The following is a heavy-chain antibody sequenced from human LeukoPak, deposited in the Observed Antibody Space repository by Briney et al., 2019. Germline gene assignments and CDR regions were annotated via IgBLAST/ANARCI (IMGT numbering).Heavy chain of an antibody. J-gene: IGHJ4*02. Sequence: SVKVSCKASGGTFSSYAISWVRQAPGQGLEWMGGIIPIFGTANYAQKFQGRVTITTDESTSTAYMEVSSLRSEDTAVYYCARGADDNWGSFDYWGQGTLVTVSS. CDR2: IIPIFGTA. V-gene: IGHV1-69*05. CDR1: GGTFSSYA. D-gene: IGHD7-27*01. CDR3: ARGADDNWGSFDY.